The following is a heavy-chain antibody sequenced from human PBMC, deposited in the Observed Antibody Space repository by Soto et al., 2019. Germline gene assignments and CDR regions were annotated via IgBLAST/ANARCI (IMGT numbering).Heavy chain of an antibody. CDR1: GGSISSGGYY. CDR2: IYYTGST. CDR3: GGAAFYYDRGFKSFFDG. V-gene: IGHV4-31*03. Sequence: SETLSLTCTVSGGSISSGGYYWSWIRQHPGKGLEWIGNIYYTGSTYYNPSLRSRVTISVDTSKNQFSLKLSSVTAGDTAVFFCGGAAFYYDRGFKSFFDGRGKGTRVTVSS. J-gene: IGHJ4*02. D-gene: IGHD3-22*01.